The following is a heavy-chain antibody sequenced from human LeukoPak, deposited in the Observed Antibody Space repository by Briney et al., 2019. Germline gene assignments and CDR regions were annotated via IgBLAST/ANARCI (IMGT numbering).Heavy chain of an antibody. CDR1: GFTFSNYA. D-gene: IGHD3-22*01. J-gene: IGHJ6*02. Sequence: GGSLRLSCAASGFTFSNYAFAWVRQAPGEGLEWVSGISGSGVSTYYADSVEGRFTISRDNAKNSLYLQMNSLRAEDTAVYYCARGNGMYYYDSSGAAHPDYYYYGMDVWGQGTTVTVSS. CDR3: ARGNGMYYYDSSGAAHPDYYYYGMDV. CDR2: ISGSGVST. V-gene: IGHV3-23*01.